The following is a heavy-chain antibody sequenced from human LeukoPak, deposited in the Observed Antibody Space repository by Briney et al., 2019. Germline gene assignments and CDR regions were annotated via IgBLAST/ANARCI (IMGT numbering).Heavy chain of an antibody. CDR1: GFTFTTYW. J-gene: IGHJ3*01. CDR3: ARGLFLSGYLDAFDL. Sequence: GGSLRLSCTASGFTFTTYWMSWVRHPPGKGLEWVANIKQDGTEKYYVDSVKGRFTISRDNAKNSLYLQMNSLRVEDTAVYYCARGLFLSGYLDAFDLWGQGTVVTVSS. CDR2: IKQDGTEK. V-gene: IGHV3-7*03. D-gene: IGHD3-22*01.